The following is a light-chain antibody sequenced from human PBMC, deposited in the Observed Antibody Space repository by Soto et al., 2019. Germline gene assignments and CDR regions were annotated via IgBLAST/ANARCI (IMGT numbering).Light chain of an antibody. V-gene: IGKV3-20*01. Sequence: EIVLTQSPGNLSLSPGEGATLSCRASENVYINSLAWYQQKPGQPPRLLIYGAATRASAVPDRFSGSGSGADFTLTITGLEPEDFAVYYCQQYGTSPLTFGPGTRVD. CDR3: QQYGTSPLT. CDR1: ENVYINS. J-gene: IGKJ3*01. CDR2: GAA.